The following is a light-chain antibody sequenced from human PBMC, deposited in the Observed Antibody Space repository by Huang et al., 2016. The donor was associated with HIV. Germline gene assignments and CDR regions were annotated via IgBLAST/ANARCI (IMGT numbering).Light chain of an antibody. CDR2: AAS. Sequence: DIQMTQSPSSLSASVGDRVTINWRASQSINSYLNWYQQKPGKAPKLLIYAASYLESGVPSRFSGGGSGTDFTLNVSSLQPEDFATYYCQQSYSTPTWTFGQGTKVEIK. V-gene: IGKV1-39*01. CDR3: QQSYSTPTWT. J-gene: IGKJ1*01. CDR1: QSINSY.